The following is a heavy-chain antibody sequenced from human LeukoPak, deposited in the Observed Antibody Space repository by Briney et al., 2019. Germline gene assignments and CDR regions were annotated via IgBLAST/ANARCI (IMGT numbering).Heavy chain of an antibody. D-gene: IGHD5-18*01. J-gene: IGHJ4*02. CDR3: ARGGGDTAMVNFDY. CDR1: GYTFTGYY. Sequence: WASVKVSCKASGYTFTGYYIHWVRQAPGQGLEWMGIINPSGSATRYAQTFQGRVTMTRDMSTSTVYMELSSLRSEDTAVYYCARGGGDTAMVNFDYWGQGTLVTVSS. CDR2: INPSGSAT. V-gene: IGHV1-46*01.